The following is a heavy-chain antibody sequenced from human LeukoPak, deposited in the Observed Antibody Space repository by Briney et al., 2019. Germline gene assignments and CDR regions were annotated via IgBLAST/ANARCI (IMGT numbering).Heavy chain of an antibody. CDR3: ARDGTRYCSGGSCYSDY. J-gene: IGHJ4*02. CDR1: VYTFTSYG. Sequence: ASVKVSCKASVYTFTSYGISSVRQAPGQGLEWMGCIIAYNGNTNSAQKLQGRVTMTTDTSTSTAYMELRSLRSDDTAVYYCARDGTRYCSGGSCYSDYWGQGTLVTVSS. CDR2: IIAYNGNT. V-gene: IGHV1-18*01. D-gene: IGHD2-15*01.